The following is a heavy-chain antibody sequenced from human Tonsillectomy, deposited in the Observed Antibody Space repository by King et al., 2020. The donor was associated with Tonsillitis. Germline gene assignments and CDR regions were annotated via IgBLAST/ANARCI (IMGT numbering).Heavy chain of an antibody. D-gene: IGHD3-10*01. CDR2: IFYTGST. V-gene: IGHV4-59*01. CDR1: GGSISTFY. J-gene: IGHJ3*02. Sequence: VQLQESGPGLVKPSETLSLTCTVSGGSISTFYWSWIRQPPGKGLEWIGNIFYTGSTNSKPSLRSRVTISVDTSKNQFSLKLSSVTAADTAVYYCARGHPLVRGVGGFDIWGQGTMVAVSS. CDR3: ARGHPLVRGVGGFDI.